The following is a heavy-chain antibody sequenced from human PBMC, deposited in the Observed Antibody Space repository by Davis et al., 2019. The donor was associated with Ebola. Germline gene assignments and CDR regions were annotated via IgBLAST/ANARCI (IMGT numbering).Heavy chain of an antibody. D-gene: IGHD3-10*01. V-gene: IGHV1-8*01. Sequence: AASVKVSCKASGYTFTSYDINWVRQATGQGLEWMGWMNPNSGNTGYAQKFQGRVTMTRNTSISTAYMELSSLRSEDTAVYYCARAGDTMVRGVIIGYYLDYWGQGTLVTVSS. CDR3: ARAGDTMVRGVIIGYYLDY. J-gene: IGHJ4*02. CDR1: GYTFTSYD. CDR2: MNPNSGNT.